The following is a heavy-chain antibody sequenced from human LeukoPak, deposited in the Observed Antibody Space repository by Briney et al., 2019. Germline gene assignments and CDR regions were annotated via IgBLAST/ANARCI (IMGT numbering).Heavy chain of an antibody. V-gene: IGHV4-59*01. CDR3: ARAPFERYYDSSGYYNYFDY. Sequence: SETLSLTCTVSGGSISSYYWSWIRQPPGKGLEWIGYIYYSGSTNYNPSLKSRVTISADTSKNQFSLKLSSVTAADTAVYYCARAPFERYYDSSGYYNYFDYWGQGTLVTVSS. CDR1: GGSISSYY. D-gene: IGHD3-22*01. J-gene: IGHJ4*02. CDR2: IYYSGST.